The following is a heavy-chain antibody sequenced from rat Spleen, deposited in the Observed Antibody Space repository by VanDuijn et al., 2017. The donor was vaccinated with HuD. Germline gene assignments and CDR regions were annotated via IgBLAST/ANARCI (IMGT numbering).Heavy chain of an antibody. V-gene: IGHV7-7*01. Sequence: EVKLLESGGGLVQPGGSMRLSCAASGFTFTDFYMNWIRQPAGKAPEWLGFIRHKANGYTTEYNPSVKGRFTISRDNPQNMLYLQMNTLRPEDTATYYCARAGTMGIGYFDSWGQGVVVTVSS. D-gene: IGHD1-7*01. J-gene: IGHJ2*01. CDR3: ARAGTMGIGYFDS. CDR1: GFTFTDFY. CDR2: IRHKANGYTT.